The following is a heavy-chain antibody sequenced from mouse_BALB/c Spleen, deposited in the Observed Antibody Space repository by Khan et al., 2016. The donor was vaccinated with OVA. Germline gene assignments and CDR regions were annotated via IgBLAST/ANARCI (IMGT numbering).Heavy chain of an antibody. V-gene: IGHV1-77*01. J-gene: IGHJ3*01. D-gene: IGHD2-1*01. CDR1: GYTFTDYI. CDR2: IYPGSGST. Sequence: QVQLQQPGPELVKPGASVKMSCKASGYTFTDYIMSWVKQRTGQGLEWIGEIYPGSGSTYYNEKFKGKATLTADTSSNTAYMHLSSLTSEDSAVYFCARSPYGNSFAYWGQGTLVTVSA. CDR3: ARSPYGNSFAY.